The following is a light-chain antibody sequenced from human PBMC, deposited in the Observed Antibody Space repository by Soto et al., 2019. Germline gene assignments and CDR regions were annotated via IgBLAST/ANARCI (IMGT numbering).Light chain of an antibody. CDR2: GNS. CDR1: RSNIGAGYD. J-gene: IGLJ2*01. CDR3: KSYDSSLSGHVV. V-gene: IGLV1-40*01. Sequence: QSVLTQPHSVSGAPGQRVTISCTGSRSNIGAGYDVHWYQQLPGTAPKLLIYGNSNRPSGVPDRFSGSKSGTSAYLAITGLQSEDEADYYCKSYDSSLSGHVVFGGVTKLTVL.